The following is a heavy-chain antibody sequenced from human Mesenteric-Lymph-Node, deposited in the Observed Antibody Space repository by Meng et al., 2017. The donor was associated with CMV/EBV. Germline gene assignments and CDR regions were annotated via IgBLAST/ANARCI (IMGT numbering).Heavy chain of an antibody. CDR2: IGDSGVYI. CDR3: ARLKAAAGSSLDS. V-gene: IGHV3-21*01. D-gene: IGHD6-13*01. J-gene: IGHJ4*02. Sequence: GESLKISCAASGFTFNTYNMNWVRQAPGKGLEWVSSIGDSGVYISDADSVRGRFTISRDNAKNSLYLQMNSLRDEDTAVYYCARLKAAAGSSLDSWGQGTLVTVSS. CDR1: GFTFNTYN.